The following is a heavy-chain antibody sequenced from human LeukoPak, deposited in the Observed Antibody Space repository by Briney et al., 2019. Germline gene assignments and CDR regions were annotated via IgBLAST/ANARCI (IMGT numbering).Heavy chain of an antibody. J-gene: IGHJ6*03. CDR1: GGTFSSYA. CDR2: IIPIFGTA. CDR3: ARSGSDYYYMDV. V-gene: IGHV1-69*13. D-gene: IGHD6-6*01. Sequence: SVKVSCKASGGTFSSYAISWVRQAPGQGLEWMGGIIPIFGTANYAQKFQGRVTITADESTSTAYMGLSSLRSEDTAVYYCARSGSDYYYMDVWGKGTTVTVSS.